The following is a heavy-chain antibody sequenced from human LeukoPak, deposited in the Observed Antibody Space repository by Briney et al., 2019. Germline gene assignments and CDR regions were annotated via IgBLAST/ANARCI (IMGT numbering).Heavy chain of an antibody. CDR3: AKTMVRGAKPDCFDY. V-gene: IGHV3-30*18. D-gene: IGHD3-10*01. J-gene: IGHJ4*02. CDR1: GFIFGDYY. Sequence: GGSLRLSCTASGFIFGDYYMAWVRQAPGKGLEWVAVISYDGSNKYYADSVKGRFTISRDNSKNTLYLQMNSLGAEDTAVYYCAKTMVRGAKPDCFDYWGQGTLVTVSS. CDR2: ISYDGSNK.